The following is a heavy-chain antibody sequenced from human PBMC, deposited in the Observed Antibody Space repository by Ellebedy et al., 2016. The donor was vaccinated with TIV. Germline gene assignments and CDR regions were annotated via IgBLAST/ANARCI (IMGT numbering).Heavy chain of an antibody. CDR1: GFTVSSNY. D-gene: IGHD6-19*01. V-gene: IGHV3-53*01. CDR3: AKDDEAG. J-gene: IGHJ4*02. CDR2: IYSGGST. Sequence: GESLKISCAASGFTVSSNYMSWVRQAPGKGLEWVSVIYSGGSTYYADSVKGRFTISRDNSKNTLYLQMNSLRAEDTAVYYCAKDDEAGWGQGTLVTVSS.